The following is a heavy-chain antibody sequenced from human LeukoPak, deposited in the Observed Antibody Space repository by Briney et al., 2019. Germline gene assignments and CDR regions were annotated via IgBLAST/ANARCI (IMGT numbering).Heavy chain of an antibody. CDR3: ARDHYDFWSGYKGMDV. CDR1: GGSLSSYY. D-gene: IGHD3-3*01. Sequence: PSETLSLTCTVSGGSLSSYYWSWLRQPPGRGLEWIGYIYYSGSTNYNPSLKSRVTISVDTSKNQFSLKLSSVTAADTAVYYCARDHYDFWSGYKGMDVWGQGTTVTVSS. CDR2: IYYSGST. J-gene: IGHJ6*02. V-gene: IGHV4-59*01.